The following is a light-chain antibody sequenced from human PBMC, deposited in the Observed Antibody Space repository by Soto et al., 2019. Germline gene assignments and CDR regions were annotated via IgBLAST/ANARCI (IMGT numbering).Light chain of an antibody. J-gene: IGLJ2*01. CDR2: QDG. V-gene: IGLV3-1*01. Sequence: SYELTQPPSVSVSPGQTASIPCSGDKLGDKYACWYQQKPGQSPVLVIYQDGKRPSGIPERFSGSNSGNTATLTISGTQAMDEADYYCQAWDRSTVVFGGGTKVTVL. CDR3: QAWDRSTVV. CDR1: KLGDKY.